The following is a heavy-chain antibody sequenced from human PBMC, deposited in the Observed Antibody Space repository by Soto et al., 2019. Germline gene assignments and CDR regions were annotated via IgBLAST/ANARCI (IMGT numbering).Heavy chain of an antibody. V-gene: IGHV4-59*01. D-gene: IGHD1-26*01. CDR1: GGSISSYF. CDR2: ISYSGSS. CDR3: ARVREGVDY. Sequence: QVQLQESGPRLVKPSETLSLTCTVSGGSISSYFWAWIRQPPGKGLEWIGQISYSGSSQFTTSPISGVTISADTSKNQFSLRLTSVTAADTAVYYCARVREGVDYWGQGTLVTVSS. J-gene: IGHJ4*02.